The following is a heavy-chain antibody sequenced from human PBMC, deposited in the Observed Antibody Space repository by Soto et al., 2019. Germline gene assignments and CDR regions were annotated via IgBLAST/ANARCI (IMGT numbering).Heavy chain of an antibody. CDR3: ARGEVGGYSSPFDY. D-gene: IGHD5-18*01. CDR1: GGSISSYY. J-gene: IGHJ4*02. Sequence: ASETLSLTCTVSGGSISSYYWSWIRQPPGKGLEWIGYIYYSGSTNYNPSLKSRVTISVDTSKNQFSLKLSSVTAADTAVYYCARGEVGGYSSPFDYWGQGTLVTVSS. V-gene: IGHV4-59*01. CDR2: IYYSGST.